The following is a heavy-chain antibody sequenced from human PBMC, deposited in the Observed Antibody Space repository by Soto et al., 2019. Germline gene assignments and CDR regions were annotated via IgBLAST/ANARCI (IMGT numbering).Heavy chain of an antibody. CDR2: IFYSGGT. V-gene: IGHV4-39*01. CDR3: ARQASGYYYGWFDP. Sequence: QLLLQESGPGLVKPSETLSLTCTVSGGSILDSTYYWAWIRQSPGKGLEWIGTIFYSGGTFYTPSLNSPVPISVDTSNNQFSLKLSSVTAADTAVYYCARQASGYYYGWFDPWGQGTLVTVSS. J-gene: IGHJ5*02. D-gene: IGHD3-22*01. CDR1: GGSILDSTYY.